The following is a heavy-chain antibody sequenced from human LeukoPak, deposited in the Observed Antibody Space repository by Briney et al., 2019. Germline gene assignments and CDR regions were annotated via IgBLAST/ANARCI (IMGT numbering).Heavy chain of an antibody. CDR1: GFTFSSYS. Sequence: PGGSLRLSCAASGFTFSSYSMNWVRQAPGKGLEWVSSISSSSSYIYYADSVKGRFTISRDNANNSLYLQMNSLRAEDTAVYYCARDRLSRSRGSTAPYDYWGQGTLVTVSS. D-gene: IGHD1-26*01. CDR2: ISSSSSYI. J-gene: IGHJ4*02. CDR3: ARDRLSRSRGSTAPYDY. V-gene: IGHV3-21*01.